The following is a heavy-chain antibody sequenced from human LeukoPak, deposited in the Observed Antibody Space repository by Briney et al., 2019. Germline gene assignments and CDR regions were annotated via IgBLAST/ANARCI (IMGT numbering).Heavy chain of an antibody. J-gene: IGHJ4*02. Sequence: PSETLSLTCTVSGGSISSYYWNWIRQPPGKGLEWIGHIYYSGSTDYNPSLKSRVTISIDTSKNQFSLRLSSVTAADTAVNYCATNGADWDPPFDYWGQGTLVTVS. CDR3: ATNGADWDPPFDY. D-gene: IGHD3-9*01. CDR2: IYYSGST. CDR1: GGSISSYY. V-gene: IGHV4-59*08.